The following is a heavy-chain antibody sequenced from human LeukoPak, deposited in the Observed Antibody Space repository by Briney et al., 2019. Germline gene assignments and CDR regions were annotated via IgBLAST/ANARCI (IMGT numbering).Heavy chain of an antibody. V-gene: IGHV1-69*06. CDR3: ARDPLGNYYDSSGINALDI. J-gene: IGHJ3*02. Sequence: GASLKVSCKASGGTFSTYAISWVRQAPGQGLEWMGRIIPIFGTANYAQQFQGRVTITADKSTSAAYMELSSLRSEDTAVYYCARDPLGNYYDSSGINALDIWGQGTMVTVSS. CDR2: IIPIFGTA. CDR1: GGTFSTYA. D-gene: IGHD3-22*01.